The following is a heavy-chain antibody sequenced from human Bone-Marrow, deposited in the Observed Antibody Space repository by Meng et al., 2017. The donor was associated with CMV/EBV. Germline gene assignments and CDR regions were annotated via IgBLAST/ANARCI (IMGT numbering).Heavy chain of an antibody. V-gene: IGHV1-69*05. CDR3: ARWDPGKNVFDI. CDR2: IIPIFGTA. J-gene: IGHJ3*02. CDR1: GYTFTGYF. D-gene: IGHD1-26*01. Sequence: SVKVSCKASGYTFTGYFIHWVRQAPGQGLEWMGGIIPIFGTANYAQKFQGRVTITTDESTSTAYMELSRLRSDDTAVYFCARWDPGKNVFDIWGQGTMVTVSS.